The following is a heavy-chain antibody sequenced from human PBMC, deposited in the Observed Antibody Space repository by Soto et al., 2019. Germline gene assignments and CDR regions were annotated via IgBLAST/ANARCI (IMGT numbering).Heavy chain of an antibody. CDR1: GYTFTSYG. V-gene: IGHV1-18*01. D-gene: IGHD4-17*01. Sequence: QVQLVQSGAEVKKPGASVKVSCKASGYTFTSYGISWVRQAPGQGLEWMGWISAYNGNTNYAQKLQGRVTMTTDTSTSIAYMELRSLRSDDTAVYYCAVLGLEATVTIRWFDPWGQGTLVTVSS. J-gene: IGHJ5*02. CDR2: ISAYNGNT. CDR3: AVLGLEATVTIRWFDP.